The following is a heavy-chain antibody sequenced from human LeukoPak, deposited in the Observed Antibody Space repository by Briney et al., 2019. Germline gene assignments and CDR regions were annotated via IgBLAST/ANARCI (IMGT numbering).Heavy chain of an antibody. CDR3: ARSSRTPHYYDSSGYYRAEYFQH. CDR1: GGSISSYY. D-gene: IGHD3-22*01. CDR2: IYTSGST. J-gene: IGHJ1*01. Sequence: SETLSLTCTVSGGSISSYYWSWIRQPAGKGLEWIGRIYTSGSTNYNPSLKSRVTMSVDTSKNQFSLKLSSVIAADTAVYYCARSSRTPHYYDSSGYYRAEYFQHWGQGTLVTVSS. V-gene: IGHV4-4*07.